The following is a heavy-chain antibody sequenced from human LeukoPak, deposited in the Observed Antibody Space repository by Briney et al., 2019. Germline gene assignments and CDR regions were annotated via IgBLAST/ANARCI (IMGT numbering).Heavy chain of an antibody. CDR1: GGSISSSSYY. D-gene: IGHD6-19*01. CDR3: ARAYHSSGWYTGYYYGMDV. J-gene: IGHJ6*02. V-gene: IGHV4-39*07. Sequence: SETLSLTCTVSGGSISSSSYYWGWIRQPPGKGLEWIGTIYYSGSTYYNPSLKSRVAISVDTSKNQFSLKLSSVTAADTAVYYCARAYHSSGWYTGYYYGMDVWGQGTTVTVSS. CDR2: IYYSGST.